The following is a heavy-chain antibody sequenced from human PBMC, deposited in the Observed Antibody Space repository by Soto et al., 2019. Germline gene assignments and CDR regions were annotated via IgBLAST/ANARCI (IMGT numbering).Heavy chain of an antibody. V-gene: IGHV1-2*04. CDR1: GYTFTGYY. J-gene: IGHJ6*02. CDR2: INPNSGGT. D-gene: IGHD6-25*01. CDR3: ARGGQAAGYYYYYGMDV. Sequence: ASVKVSCKASGYTFTGYYMHWVRQAPGQGLEWMGWINPNSGGTNYAQKFQGWVTMTRDTSISTAYMELSRLRSDDTAVYYCARGGQAAGYYYYYGMDVWGQGTTVTVSS.